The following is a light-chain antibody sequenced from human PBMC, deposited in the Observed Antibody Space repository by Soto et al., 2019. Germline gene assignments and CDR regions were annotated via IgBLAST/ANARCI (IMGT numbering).Light chain of an antibody. CDR3: SSYAGSNNLGV. CDR1: SSDVGGYNY. J-gene: IGLJ1*01. Sequence: QSALTQPPSASGSPGQSVTISCTGTSSDVGGYNYVSWYQQHPGKAPKLMISEVSKRPSGVPDRFSGSKSGNTASLTVSGRQAEDEADYYCSSYAGSNNLGVFGTGTKVTVL. CDR2: EVS. V-gene: IGLV2-8*01.